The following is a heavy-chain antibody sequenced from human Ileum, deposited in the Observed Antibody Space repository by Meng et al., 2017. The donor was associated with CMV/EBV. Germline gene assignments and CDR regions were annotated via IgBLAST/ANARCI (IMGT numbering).Heavy chain of an antibody. V-gene: IGHV3-74*01. J-gene: IGHJ4*02. CDR3: ALSRSHDY. D-gene: IGHD1-26*01. CDR2: INSDGSST. Sequence: GESLKISCAASGFTFSSYWMHWVRQAPGKGLVWVSHINSDGSSTSYADSVKGRFTISRDNAKNTLYLQMNSLRVEDTAIYYCALSRSHDYWARERWSPSPQ. CDR1: GFTFSSYW.